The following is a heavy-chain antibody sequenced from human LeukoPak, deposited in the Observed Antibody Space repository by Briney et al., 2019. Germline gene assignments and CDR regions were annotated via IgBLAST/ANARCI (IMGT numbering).Heavy chain of an antibody. D-gene: IGHD6-19*01. CDR1: GFTFSSYA. Sequence: GGSLRLSCAASGFTFSSYAMHWVRQAPGKGLEWVAVISYDGSNKYYADSVKGRFTISRDNSKNTLYLQMNSLRSDDTAVYYCARAGYSSGWYGPFDYWGQGTLVTVSS. V-gene: IGHV3-30-3*01. CDR2: ISYDGSNK. CDR3: ARAGYSSGWYGPFDY. J-gene: IGHJ4*02.